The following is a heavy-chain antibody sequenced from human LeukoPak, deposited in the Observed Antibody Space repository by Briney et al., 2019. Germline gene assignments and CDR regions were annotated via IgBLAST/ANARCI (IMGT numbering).Heavy chain of an antibody. Sequence: GGSLRLSCAASGFSFSSYTMNWVRQAPGKWLEWVSSIYSSGDTFYADSAKGRFTISTDSSKNTLYLQMSSLRVEDTAVYYCAKDGVGVLMEYWGQGTLVTVSS. CDR3: AKDGVGVLMEY. V-gene: IGHV3-23*01. J-gene: IGHJ4*02. CDR2: IYSSGDT. CDR1: GFSFSSYT. D-gene: IGHD3-3*01.